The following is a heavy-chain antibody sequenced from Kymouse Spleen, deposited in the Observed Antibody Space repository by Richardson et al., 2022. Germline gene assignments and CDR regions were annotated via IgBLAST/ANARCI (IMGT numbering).Heavy chain of an antibody. CDR2: INHSGST. V-gene: IGHV4-34*01. CDR1: GGSFSGYY. CDR3: ARYTAMGIDY. Sequence: QVQLQQWGAGLLKPSETLSLTCAVYGGSFSGYYWSWIRQPPGKGLEWIGEINHSGSTNYNPSLKSRVTISVDTSKNQFSLKLSSVTAADTAVYYCARYTAMGIDYWGQGTLVTVSS. J-gene: IGHJ4*02. D-gene: IGHD5-18,IGHD5-18*01.